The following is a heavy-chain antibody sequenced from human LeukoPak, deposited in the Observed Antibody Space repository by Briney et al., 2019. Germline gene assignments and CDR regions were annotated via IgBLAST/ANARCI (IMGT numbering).Heavy chain of an antibody. Sequence: PGGSLRLSCAASGFTFSSYAMHWVRQAPGKGLEWVAVISYDGSNKYYADSVKGRFTISRDNSKNTLYLQMNSLRAEDTAVYYCARRNSLGQGTLVTVSS. V-gene: IGHV3-30-3*01. CDR2: ISYDGSNK. CDR1: GFTFSSYA. CDR3: ARRNS. J-gene: IGHJ4*02.